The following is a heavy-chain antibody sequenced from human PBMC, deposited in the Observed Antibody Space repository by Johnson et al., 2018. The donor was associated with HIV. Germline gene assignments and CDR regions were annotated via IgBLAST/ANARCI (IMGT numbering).Heavy chain of an antibody. CDR1: GFTFDDYG. CDR3: ARETRDDAFDS. CDR2: IKQDGSEA. D-gene: IGHD2-2*01. J-gene: IGHJ3*02. Sequence: VQLVESGGGVVRPGGSLRLSCAASGFTFDDYGMSWVRQAPGKGLEWVANIKQDGSEAYYVDSVKGRFTISRDNAKNSLYLQMNNLRAEDTAMYYCARETRDDAFDSWGRGTMVTVSS. V-gene: IGHV3-7*03.